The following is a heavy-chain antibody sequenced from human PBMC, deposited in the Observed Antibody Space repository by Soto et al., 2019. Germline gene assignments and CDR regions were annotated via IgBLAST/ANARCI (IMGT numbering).Heavy chain of an antibody. J-gene: IGHJ4*02. Sequence: VGSLRLSCAASGFTLNIYGMHWVRQAPDKGLEWVALISYDGSNQYYADSVKGRFTISRDNSKNTLFLQMNSLRADDTAVYYCAKDQASGQGSFDSWGQGTLVTVSS. V-gene: IGHV3-30*18. CDR1: GFTLNIYG. CDR2: ISYDGSNQ. CDR3: AKDQASGQGSFDS.